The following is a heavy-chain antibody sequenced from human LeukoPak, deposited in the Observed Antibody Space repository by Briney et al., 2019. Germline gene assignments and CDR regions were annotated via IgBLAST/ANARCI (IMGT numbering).Heavy chain of an antibody. V-gene: IGHV3-23*01. J-gene: IGHJ4*02. Sequence: GGSLRLSCAASGFTSSSYALNWVRQAPGKGLEWVATVSGSGDRMYHADSVKGRFTISRDNSKNTIYLQMNSLRAEDTALYYCAKAAAAPGFDSWGQGTLVTVSS. CDR2: VSGSGDRM. CDR3: AKAAAAPGFDS. CDR1: GFTSSSYA. D-gene: IGHD6-13*01.